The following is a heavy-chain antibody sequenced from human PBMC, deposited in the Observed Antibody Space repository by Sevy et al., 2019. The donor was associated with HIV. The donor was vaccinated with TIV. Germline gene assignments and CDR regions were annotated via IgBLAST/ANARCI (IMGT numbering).Heavy chain of an antibody. J-gene: IGHJ5*02. D-gene: IGHD3-22*01. Sequence: QLGGSLRLSCAASGFTFRNYWMHWVRQAPGKGLVWVSRINSDGSSTSYADSVKGRFTISRDNAKNTLYLQMNSLRAEDTALYYCTRVRAAITTGWANWFDPWGQGTLVTVS. CDR1: GFTFRNYW. CDR2: INSDGSST. CDR3: TRVRAAITTGWANWFDP. V-gene: IGHV3-74*01.